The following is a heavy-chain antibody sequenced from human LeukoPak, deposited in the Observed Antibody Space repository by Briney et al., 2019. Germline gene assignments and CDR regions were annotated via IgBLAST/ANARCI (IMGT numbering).Heavy chain of an antibody. CDR2: INAGNGNT. J-gene: IGHJ5*02. CDR3: ARVGYSSGWPYNWFDP. D-gene: IGHD6-19*01. Sequence: GASVKVSCKASGYTFTSYAMHWVRQAPGQRLEWMGWINAGNGNTKYSQKFQGRVTFTRDTSASTAYMELSSLRSEDTAVYYCARVGYSSGWPYNWFDPWGQGTLVTVSS. V-gene: IGHV1-3*01. CDR1: GYTFTSYA.